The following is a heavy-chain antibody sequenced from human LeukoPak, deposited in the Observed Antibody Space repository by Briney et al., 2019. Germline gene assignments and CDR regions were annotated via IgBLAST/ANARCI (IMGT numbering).Heavy chain of an antibody. CDR2: ISYDGSHQ. J-gene: IGHJ4*02. CDR3: ARARNGTLKY. V-gene: IGHV3-30*01. CDR1: GFTFSHYA. Sequence: GGSLRLSCAASGFTFSHYAMHWVRQAPGKGLEWVAVISYDGSHQYSADSVKGRLTISRDNSRHTLYLQMNSLRPKDTAVYYCARARNGTLKYWGQGTLVTVSS. D-gene: IGHD1-26*01.